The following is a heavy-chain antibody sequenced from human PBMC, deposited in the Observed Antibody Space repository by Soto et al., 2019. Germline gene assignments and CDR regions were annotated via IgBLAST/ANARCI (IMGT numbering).Heavy chain of an antibody. V-gene: IGHV3-23*01. D-gene: IGHD2-15*01. J-gene: IGHJ4*02. CDR2: ISVNGGST. Sequence: EVQLLESGGGLVQAGGSLRVYCAASGFTFSSCAMGWVRQAPGKGLEWVSSISVNGGSTYYADSVKGRFTISRDNSKNILYLHMISLRAEDTAVYYCAKERNSWYSSGSDSWGQGTLVTVSS. CDR3: AKERNSWYSSGSDS. CDR1: GFTFSSCA.